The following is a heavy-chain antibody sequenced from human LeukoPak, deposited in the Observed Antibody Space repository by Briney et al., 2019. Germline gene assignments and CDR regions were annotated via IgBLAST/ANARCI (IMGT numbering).Heavy chain of an antibody. CDR1: GFPFDDYA. V-gene: IGHV3-43*02. J-gene: IGHJ4*02. D-gene: IGHD6-13*01. CDR2: ISGDGGST. Sequence: GGSLRLSCAASGFPFDDYAMHWVRQAPGKGLEWVSLISGDGGSTYYADSVKGRFTISRDNSKNSLYLQMNSLRTEDTALYYCAKDMEDSSSWGGGYFDYWGQGTLVTVSS. CDR3: AKDMEDSSSWGGGYFDY.